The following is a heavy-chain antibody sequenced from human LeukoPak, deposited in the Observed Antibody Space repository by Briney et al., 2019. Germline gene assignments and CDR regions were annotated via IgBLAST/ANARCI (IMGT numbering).Heavy chain of an antibody. D-gene: IGHD5-12*01. CDR1: GGSFSGYY. J-gene: IGHJ4*02. CDR3: ARKRLSGYADY. V-gene: IGHV4-59*01. Sequence: SETLSLTCAVYGGSFSGYYWSWIRQPPGKGLEWIGYIYYSGSTNYNPSLKSRVTISVDTSKNQFSLKLSSVTAADTAVYYCARKRLSGYADYWGQGTLVTVSS. CDR2: IYYSGST.